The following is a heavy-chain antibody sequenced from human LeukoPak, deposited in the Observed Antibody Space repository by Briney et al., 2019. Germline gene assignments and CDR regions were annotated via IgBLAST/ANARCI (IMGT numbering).Heavy chain of an antibody. CDR3: ARVSDLPHYDY. Sequence: SETLSLTCAVYGDFFSGYYWSWIRQPPGKGLEWIGYIYYSGSTNYNPSLKSRVTILVDTSKNQFSLKLSSVTAADTAVYYCARVSDLPHYDYWGQGTLVTVSS. CDR2: IYYSGST. CDR1: GDFFSGYY. V-gene: IGHV4-59*01. J-gene: IGHJ4*02.